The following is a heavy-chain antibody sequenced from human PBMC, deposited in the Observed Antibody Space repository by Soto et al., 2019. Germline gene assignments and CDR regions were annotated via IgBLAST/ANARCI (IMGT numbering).Heavy chain of an antibody. CDR3: AKTRLYDSPDYHRDALDV. V-gene: IGHV3-23*01. CDR2: ISGSGDTT. Sequence: EVQVLESGRGLEQPGGSLRLSCVASGLTFRSYVMNWVRQAPGKGLEWVSGISGSGDTTHYADSVKGRFTISRDNSKNTVFLQMKSLRAEDTAVYYCAKTRLYDSPDYHRDALDVWGQGTRVTVSS. CDR1: GLTFRSYV. J-gene: IGHJ3*01. D-gene: IGHD3-22*01.